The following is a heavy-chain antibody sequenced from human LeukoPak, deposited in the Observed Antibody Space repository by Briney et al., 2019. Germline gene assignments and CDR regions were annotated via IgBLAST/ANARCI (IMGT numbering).Heavy chain of an antibody. J-gene: IGHJ4*02. CDR3: AKDQQFCSGGSCKAIDY. D-gene: IGHD2-15*01. CDR1: GFTFSSYG. V-gene: IGHV3-30*18. CDR2: ISYDGSNK. Sequence: GGSLRLSCAASGFTFSSYGMHWVRQAPGKGLEWVAVISYDGSNKYYADSVKGRFTISGDNSKNTLYLQMNSLRAEDTAVYYCAKDQQFCSGGSCKAIDYWGQGTLVTVSS.